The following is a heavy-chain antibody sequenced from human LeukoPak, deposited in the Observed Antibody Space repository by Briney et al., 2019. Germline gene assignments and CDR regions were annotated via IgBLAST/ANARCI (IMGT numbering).Heavy chain of an antibody. CDR1: GFTFDDYA. J-gene: IGHJ6*03. CDR3: AKDKSHLFTQLRLGEFSPIYYYTTWTS. Sequence: GGSLRLSCAASGFTFDDYAMHWVRQAPGEGLEWVSGISWNSGSIGYADSVKGRFTVSRDNAKNSLYLQMNSLRAEDMALYYCAKDKSHLFTQLRLGEFSPIYYYTTWTSGAKGPRSPSP. D-gene: IGHD3-16*01. V-gene: IGHV3-9*03. CDR2: ISWNSGSI.